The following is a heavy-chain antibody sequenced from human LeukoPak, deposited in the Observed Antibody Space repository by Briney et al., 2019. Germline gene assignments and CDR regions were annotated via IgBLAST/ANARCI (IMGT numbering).Heavy chain of an antibody. Sequence: SETLSLTCAVYGGSFSGYYWSWIRQPPGKGLEWIGEINHSGSTNYNPSLKRRVTISVDTSKNQFSLKLSSVTAADTAVYYCARAGQWLRFYQFDYWGQGTLVTVSS. V-gene: IGHV4-34*01. CDR2: INHSGST. J-gene: IGHJ4*02. D-gene: IGHD5-12*01. CDR3: ARAGQWLRFYQFDY. CDR1: GGSFSGYY.